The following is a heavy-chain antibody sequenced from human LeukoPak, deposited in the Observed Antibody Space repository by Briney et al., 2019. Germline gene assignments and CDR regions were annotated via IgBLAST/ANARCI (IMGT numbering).Heavy chain of an antibody. CDR1: GGSFSSYY. CDR3: ARLPESPNYYGMDV. Sequence: SETLSLTCAVYGGSFSSYYWSWIRQPPGKGLEWIGYIYYSGSTNCNPSLKSRVTISVDTSKNQFSLKLSSVTAADTAVYYCARLPESPNYYGMDVWGQGTTVTVSS. V-gene: IGHV4-59*08. CDR2: IYYSGST. J-gene: IGHJ6*02.